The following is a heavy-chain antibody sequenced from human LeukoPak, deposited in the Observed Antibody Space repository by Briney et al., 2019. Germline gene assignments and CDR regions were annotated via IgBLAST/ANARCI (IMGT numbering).Heavy chain of an antibody. CDR2: ISSASATL. D-gene: IGHD4-23*01. V-gene: IGHV3-48*04. Sequence: GGSLRLSCAASGFIFSSYSMNWVRQVPGKGLEWVSYISSASATLYYADSVKGRFTISRDNAKKSLYLQMTSLSAEDTAVYYCARAPAVVTRVYYFDSWGQGTLVTVSS. CDR1: GFIFSSYS. J-gene: IGHJ4*02. CDR3: ARAPAVVTRVYYFDS.